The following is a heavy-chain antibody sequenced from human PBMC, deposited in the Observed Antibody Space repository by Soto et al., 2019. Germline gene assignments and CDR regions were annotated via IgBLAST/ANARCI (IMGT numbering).Heavy chain of an antibody. D-gene: IGHD1-26*01. CDR1: GYSIRSDYY. CDR3: ARERRYSGTYVAFDI. J-gene: IGHJ3*02. Sequence: LSLTCAVSGYSIRSDYYWGWIRQPPGKGLEWIGTIYHSGTTYYNPSLKSRVAISIDTSKNQFSLKLSSVTAADTAIFYCARERRYSGTYVAFDIWGQGTEVTVSS. V-gene: IGHV4-38-2*02. CDR2: IYHSGTT.